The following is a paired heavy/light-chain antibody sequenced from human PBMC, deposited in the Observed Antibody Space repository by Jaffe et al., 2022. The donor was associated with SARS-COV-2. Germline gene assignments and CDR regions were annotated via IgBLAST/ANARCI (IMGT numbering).Light chain of an antibody. J-gene: IGKJ1*01. V-gene: IGKV3-15*01. CDR2: GAS. Sequence: EIVMTQSPATLSVSPGERATLSCRASQSVSSNLAWYQQKPGQAPRLLIYGASTRATGIPARFSGSGSGTEFTLTISSLQSEDFAIYYCQQHNNWPPLWTFGQGTKVEIK. CDR1: QSVSSN. CDR3: QQHNNWPPLWT.
Heavy chain of an antibody. CDR2: IYHSGNT. V-gene: IGHV4-38-2*02. D-gene: IGHD2-21*02. CDR1: GYSINNDYY. CDR3: ARGLVVVTPVYYFDY. Sequence: QVQLQESGPGLVKPSETLSLTCTVSGYSINNDYYWGWIRQPPGKGLEWIGTIYHSGNTYYNPSLKSRVTISVDTSKNQFSLNLSSVTAADTAVYYCARGLVVVTPVYYFDYWGQGTLVTVSS. J-gene: IGHJ4*02.